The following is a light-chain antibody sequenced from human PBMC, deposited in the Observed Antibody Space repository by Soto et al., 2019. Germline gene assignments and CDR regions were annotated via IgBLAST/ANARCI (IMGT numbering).Light chain of an antibody. J-gene: IGKJ2*01. Sequence: EIVLTQSPGTLSLSPGERATLSCRASQSVDSGYLAWYQHKRGQAPRLLIYGVSARAIGVPDRFAGSGSGTDFTLTISRLEPEDCAVYFCQQYDSSPFTFGQGTKVQIK. CDR3: QQYDSSPFT. V-gene: IGKV3-20*01. CDR1: QSVDSGY. CDR2: GVS.